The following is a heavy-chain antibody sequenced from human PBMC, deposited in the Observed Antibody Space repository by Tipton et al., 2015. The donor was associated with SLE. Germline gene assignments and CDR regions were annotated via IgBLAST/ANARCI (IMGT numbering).Heavy chain of an antibody. V-gene: IGHV4-38-2*02. CDR2: INHSGST. D-gene: IGHD3-16*01. CDR1: GYSISSGFY. CDR3: VRDGGSNAFDL. J-gene: IGHJ3*01. Sequence: GLVKPSETLSLTCSVSGYSISSGFYWGLIRQPPGKGLEWIGEINHSGSTNYNPSLKSRVTISVDTSKNQFSLRLTSVTAADTAVYYCVRDGGSNAFDLWGQGTVVTVSS.